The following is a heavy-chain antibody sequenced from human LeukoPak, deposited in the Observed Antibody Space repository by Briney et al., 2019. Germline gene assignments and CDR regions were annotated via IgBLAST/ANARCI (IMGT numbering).Heavy chain of an antibody. V-gene: IGHV3-23*01. D-gene: IGHD3-22*01. CDR3: AKGLFYYDSSGYYLDY. J-gene: IGHJ4*02. CDR1: GFTFSSYA. Sequence: SGGSLRLSCAASGFTFSSYAMSWVRQAPGKGLEWVSAISGSGGSTYYADSVKGRFTISRDNSKNTLYLQMNSLRAEDTAVYYCAKGLFYYDSSGYYLDYWGQGTLVTVSS. CDR2: ISGSGGST.